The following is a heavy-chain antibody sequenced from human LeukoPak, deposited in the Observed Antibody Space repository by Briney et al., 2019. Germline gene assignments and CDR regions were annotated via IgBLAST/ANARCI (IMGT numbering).Heavy chain of an antibody. V-gene: IGHV4-34*11. J-gene: IGHJ4*01. CDR2: MSYSGHT. Sequence: SETLSLTCAVYGGSFIGFHWNWIRQAPGKGLEWIVSMSYSGHTYYNPSLKSRVTTSIDTSKNQLSLNLKSVTAADTAVYYCARDRDVDDFDSWGHGTLVTVSS. D-gene: IGHD2-15*01. CDR1: GGSFIGFH. CDR3: ARDRDVDDFDS.